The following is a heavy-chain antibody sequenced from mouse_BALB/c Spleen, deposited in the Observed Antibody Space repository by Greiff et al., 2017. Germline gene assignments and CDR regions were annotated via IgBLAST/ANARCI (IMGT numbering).Heavy chain of an antibody. Sequence: VQLQQSGAELAKPGASVKMSCKASGYTFTSYWMHWVKQRPGQGLEWIGYINPSTGYTEYNQKFKDKATLTADKSSSTAYMQLSSLTSEDSAVYYCAIIYDGYDYDMDYWGQGTSGTVSS. J-gene: IGHJ4*01. CDR3: AIIYDGYDYDMDY. CDR2: INPSTGYT. D-gene: IGHD2-2*01. V-gene: IGHV1-7*01. CDR1: GYTFTSYW.